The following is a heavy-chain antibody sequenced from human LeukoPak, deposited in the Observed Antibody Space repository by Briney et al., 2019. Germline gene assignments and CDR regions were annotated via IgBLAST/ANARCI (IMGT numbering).Heavy chain of an antibody. J-gene: IGHJ4*02. D-gene: IGHD3-9*01. CDR3: ARDSGYDILTGDYAPFDY. V-gene: IGHV3-21*01. CDR1: GFTFSSYS. Sequence: GGSLRLSCAASGFTFSSYSMNWVRQAPGKGLEWVSSISSSSSYIYYADSVKGRFTISRDNAKNSLYLQMNSLRAKDTAVYYCARDSGYDILTGDYAPFDYWGQGTLVTVSS. CDR2: ISSSSSYI.